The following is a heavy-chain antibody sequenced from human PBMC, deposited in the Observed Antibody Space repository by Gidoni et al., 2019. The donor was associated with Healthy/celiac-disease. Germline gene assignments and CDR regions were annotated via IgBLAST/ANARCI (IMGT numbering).Heavy chain of an antibody. J-gene: IGHJ4*02. D-gene: IGHD4-17*01. CDR1: GGSISSYY. CDR2: IYYSGST. Sequence: QVQLQASRPGLVKPSETLSLTCTASGGSISSYYWSWIRQPPGKGLEWIGYIYYSGSTNYYPSLKSRVTISVDTSKNQFSLKLSSVTAADTAVYYCARHAGLRADFDYWGQGTLVTVSS. CDR3: ARHAGLRADFDY. V-gene: IGHV4-59*08.